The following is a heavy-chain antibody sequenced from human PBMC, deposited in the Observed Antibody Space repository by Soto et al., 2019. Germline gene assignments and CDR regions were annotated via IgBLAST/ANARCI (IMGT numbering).Heavy chain of an antibody. CDR2: INPNSGGT. J-gene: IGHJ4*02. Sequence: ASVKVSCKASGYTFTGYYMHWVRQAPGQGLEWMGWINPNSGGTNYAQKFQGRVTMTRDTSISTAYMELSRLRSDDTAVYYCASGSSGWYLPLGYFDYGGQGTVVAVSS. V-gene: IGHV1-2*02. CDR1: GYTFTGYY. CDR3: ASGSSGWYLPLGYFDY. D-gene: IGHD6-19*01.